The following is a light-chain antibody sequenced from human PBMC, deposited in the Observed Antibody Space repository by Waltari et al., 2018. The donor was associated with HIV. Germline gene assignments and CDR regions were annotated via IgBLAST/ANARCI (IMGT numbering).Light chain of an antibody. CDR1: QSNIGAGPA. V-gene: IGLV1-40*01. CDR2: ANS. CDR3: QSSDIRLHGLWV. J-gene: IGLJ3*02. Sequence: QSLLTQPPSVSAPPGQRITISCTGNQSNIGAGPAVSWYRQLPGTAPRLLIFANSNRPSGVPDRISGSKSTASASLAITGLQAEDEGYYYCQSSDIRLHGLWVFGGGTKVTVL.